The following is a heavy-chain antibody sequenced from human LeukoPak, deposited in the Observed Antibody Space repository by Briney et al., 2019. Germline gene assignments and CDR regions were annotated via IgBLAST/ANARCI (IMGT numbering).Heavy chain of an antibody. CDR2: IWYDGSNK. CDR3: ARRPAAAIYYGSGSFFDY. CDR1: GFTFSSYG. J-gene: IGHJ4*02. Sequence: PGRSLRLSCAASGFTFSSYGMHWVRQAPGKGLEWVAVIWYDGSNKYYADSVKGRFTISRDNSKNTLYLQMNSLRAEDTAVYYCARRPAAAIYYGSGSFFDYWGQGTLVTVSS. D-gene: IGHD3-10*01. V-gene: IGHV3-33*01.